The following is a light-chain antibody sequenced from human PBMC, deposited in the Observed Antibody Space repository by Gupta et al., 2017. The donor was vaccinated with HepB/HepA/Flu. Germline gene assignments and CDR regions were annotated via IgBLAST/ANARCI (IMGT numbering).Light chain of an antibody. V-gene: IGKV4-1*01. J-gene: IGKJ1*01. Sequence: DIVMTQSPDSLAVSLGERATINCKSSQSVLYSSNNKNYLVWYQQKPGQPPKLLIYWASTRESRVPDRFSGRGSGTDFTLTISSLQAEDVAVYYCQQDDTTPWTFGQGTKVEIK. CDR1: QSVLYSSNNKNY. CDR3: QQDDTTPWT. CDR2: WAS.